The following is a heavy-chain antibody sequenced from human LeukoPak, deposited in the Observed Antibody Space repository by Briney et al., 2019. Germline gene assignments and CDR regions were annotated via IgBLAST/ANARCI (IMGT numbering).Heavy chain of an antibody. CDR1: GGSISSSSYY. Sequence: KPSETLSLTCTVSGGSISSSSYYWGWIRQPPGKGLEWLGRIYYSGSTYYNPSLKSRVTISVDTSKNQFSLKLSSVTAADTAVYYCARLWIQLWLPNWFDPWGQGTLVTVSS. J-gene: IGHJ5*02. V-gene: IGHV4-39*07. CDR2: IYYSGST. D-gene: IGHD5-18*01. CDR3: ARLWIQLWLPNWFDP.